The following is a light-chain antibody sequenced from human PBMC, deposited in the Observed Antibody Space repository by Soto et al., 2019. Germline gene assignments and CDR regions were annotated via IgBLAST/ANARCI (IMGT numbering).Light chain of an antibody. V-gene: IGLV2-14*01. CDR1: SSDIGAYNH. J-gene: IGLJ3*02. CDR2: EVS. Sequence: QAASASGSPGQSITISCTGTSSDIGAYNHVSWYQQHPGKAPKVLIYEVSDRPSGISNRFSGSKSGNTASLTISGLQAEDEADYYCASHTTSLTWVFGGGTQLTVL. CDR3: ASHTTSLTWV.